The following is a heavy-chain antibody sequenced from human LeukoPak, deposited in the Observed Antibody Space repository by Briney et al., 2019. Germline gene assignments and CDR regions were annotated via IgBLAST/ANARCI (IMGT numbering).Heavy chain of an antibody. V-gene: IGHV3-15*01. J-gene: IGHJ6*03. D-gene: IGHD1-26*01. CDR2: IKSKTDGGTT. CDR3: TTDLPTRRAEYYYYYIDV. Sequence: PGGSLRLSCAASGFTFSNAWMSWVRQAPGKGLEWVGRIKSKTDGGTTDYAAPVKGRFTISRDDSKNTLYLQMNSLKTEDTAVYYCTTDLPTRRAEYYYYYIDVWGKGTTVTVSS. CDR1: GFTFSNAW.